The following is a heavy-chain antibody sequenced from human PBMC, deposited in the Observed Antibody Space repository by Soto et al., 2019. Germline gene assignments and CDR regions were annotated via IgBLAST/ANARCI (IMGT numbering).Heavy chain of an antibody. CDR3: ARSESGSGWL. V-gene: IGHV4-61*01. CDR1: GGSVSSGRFY. D-gene: IGHD6-19*01. Sequence: QVQLQESGPGLVKPSETLSLTCTVSGGSVSSGRFYWSWIRQPPGKGLEWIGSMYYSGNTKHNPSLRGRVTISVDTSKNQFSLNLTAVTAADTAGYYCARSESGSGWLGGQGTLVTVSS. CDR2: MYYSGNT. J-gene: IGHJ4*02.